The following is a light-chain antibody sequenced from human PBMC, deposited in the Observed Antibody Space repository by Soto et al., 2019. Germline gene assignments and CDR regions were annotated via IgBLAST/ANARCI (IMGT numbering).Light chain of an antibody. V-gene: IGLV2-14*01. CDR3: SSYTSSSTDVV. CDR1: SSDVGGYNY. Sequence: QSVLTQPASVSGSPGQSITISCTGTSSDVGGYNYVSWYQQHPGKAPKLMIYEVSNRPSGVSNCFSGSKSGNTASLTISGLQAEDEADYYCSSYTSSSTDVVFGGGTKLTVL. J-gene: IGLJ2*01. CDR2: EVS.